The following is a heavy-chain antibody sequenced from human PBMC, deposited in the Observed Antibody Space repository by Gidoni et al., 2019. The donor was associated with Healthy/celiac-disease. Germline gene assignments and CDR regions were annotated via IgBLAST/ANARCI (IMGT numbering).Heavy chain of an antibody. CDR1: GFTFDDYA. CDR2: ISWNSGSI. Sequence: EVQLVESGGGLVQPGRSLSLSCAASGFTFDDYAMHWVRQAPGKGLEWVSGISWNSGSIGYADSVKGRFTISRDNAKNSLYLQMNSLRAEDTALYYCAKGPSYDSSGYLNWGQGTLVTVSS. V-gene: IGHV3-9*01. J-gene: IGHJ4*02. CDR3: AKGPSYDSSGYLN. D-gene: IGHD3-22*01.